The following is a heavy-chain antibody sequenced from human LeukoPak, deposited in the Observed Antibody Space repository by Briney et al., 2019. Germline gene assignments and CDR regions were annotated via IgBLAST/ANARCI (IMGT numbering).Heavy chain of an antibody. J-gene: IGHJ3*02. V-gene: IGHV4-34*01. Sequence: SETLSLTCAVYGGSFSGYYWSWIRQPPGKGLEWIGEINHSGSTNYNPSLKSRVTISVDTSKNQFSLKLSSVTAADTAVYYCARRGYSYGQYAFDIWGQGTMVTVSS. CDR3: ARRGYSYGQYAFDI. CDR1: GGSFSGYY. CDR2: INHSGST. D-gene: IGHD5-18*01.